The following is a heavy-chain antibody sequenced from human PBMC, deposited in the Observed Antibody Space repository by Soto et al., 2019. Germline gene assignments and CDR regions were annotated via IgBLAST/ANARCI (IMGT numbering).Heavy chain of an antibody. V-gene: IGHV1-3*01. CDR2: TNAGNGNT. J-gene: IGHJ1*01. Sequence: ASVKVSCKASGYTFTSYAMHWVRQAPGQRLEWMGWTNAGNGNTKYSQKFQGRVTITRDTSASTAYMELSSLRSEDTAVYYCARGALNIVVVTADSQNRYFQHWGQGTLVTVSS. D-gene: IGHD2-21*02. CDR1: GYTFTSYA. CDR3: ARGALNIVVVTADSQNRYFQH.